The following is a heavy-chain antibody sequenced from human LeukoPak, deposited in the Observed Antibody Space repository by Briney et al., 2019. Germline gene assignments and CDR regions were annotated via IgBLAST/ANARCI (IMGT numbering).Heavy chain of an antibody. D-gene: IGHD1-20*01. V-gene: IGHV4-61*05. CDR3: ARAGNWNDPYYYYYYMDV. Sequence: SETLSLTCTVSGGSISSSSYYWGWIRQPPRKGLEWIGYIYYSGSTNYNPSLKSRVTISVDTSKNQFSLKLSSVTAADTAVYYCARAGNWNDPYYYYYYMDVWGKGTTVTISS. CDR2: IYYSGST. J-gene: IGHJ6*03. CDR1: GGSISSSSYY.